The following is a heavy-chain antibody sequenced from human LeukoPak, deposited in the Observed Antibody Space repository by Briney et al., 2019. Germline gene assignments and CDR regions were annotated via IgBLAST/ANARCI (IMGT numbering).Heavy chain of an antibody. V-gene: IGHV1-46*01. CDR2: INPSGGST. CDR3: ARDARITMIVVAYYGMDV. D-gene: IGHD3-22*01. CDR1: GYTFTSYY. Sequence: ASAKVSCKASGYTFTSYYMHWVRQAPGQGLEWMGIINPSGGSTSYAQKFQGRVTMTRDTSTSTVYMELSSLRSEDTAVYYCARDARITMIVVAYYGMDVWGQGTTVTVSS. J-gene: IGHJ6*02.